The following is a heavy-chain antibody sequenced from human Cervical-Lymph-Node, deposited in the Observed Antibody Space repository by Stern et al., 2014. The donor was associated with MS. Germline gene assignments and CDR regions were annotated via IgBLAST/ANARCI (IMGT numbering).Heavy chain of an antibody. CDR3: ATFDSGFHPTIDF. CDR2: IYHSGVT. V-gene: IGHV4-31*03. J-gene: IGHJ4*02. Sequence: VQLVGSGPGLVRPSETLSLTCTVSGVSISSGSYYWTWIRQHPERGLECLGYIYHSGVTYHNPSLGSRLRLSVDTSKNQFSLKVTSVTAADTAVYYCATFDSGFHPTIDFWGRGTLVTVSS. CDR1: GVSISSGSYY. D-gene: IGHD3-22*01.